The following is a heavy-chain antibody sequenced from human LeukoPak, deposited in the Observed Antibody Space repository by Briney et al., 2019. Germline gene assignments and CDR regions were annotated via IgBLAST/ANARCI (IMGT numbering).Heavy chain of an antibody. J-gene: IGHJ3*02. CDR1: GGSFSGYY. CDR3: ARVGSSGYYYSPDDAFDI. Sequence: SGTLSLTCAVYGGSFSGYYWSWIRQPPGKGLEWIGEINHSGSTNYNPSLKSRVTISVDTSENQFSLKLSSVTAADTAVYYRARVGSSGYYYSPDDAFDIWGQGTMVTVSS. D-gene: IGHD3-22*01. CDR2: INHSGST. V-gene: IGHV4-34*01.